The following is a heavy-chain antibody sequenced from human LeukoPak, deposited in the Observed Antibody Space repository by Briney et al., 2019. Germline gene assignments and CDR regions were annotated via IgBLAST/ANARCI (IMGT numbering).Heavy chain of an antibody. CDR1: GGSISSYY. CDR2: IYYSGST. J-gene: IGHJ5*02. D-gene: IGHD2-21*02. V-gene: IGHV4-59*08. Sequence: PSETLSLTCTVSGGSISSYYWSWIRQPPGKGLEWIGYIYYSGSTNYNPYLKSRVTISVDTSKNQFSLKLSSVTAADTAVYYCARSAYCGGDCYSPWFDPWGQGTLVTVSS. CDR3: ARSAYCGGDCYSPWFDP.